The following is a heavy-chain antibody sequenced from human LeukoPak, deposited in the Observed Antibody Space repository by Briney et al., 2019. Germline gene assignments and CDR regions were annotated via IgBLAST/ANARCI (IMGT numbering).Heavy chain of an antibody. CDR3: ARLDCISNTCYNY. J-gene: IGHJ4*02. CDR2: INYGGNS. CDR1: GDSITSDY. D-gene: IGHD3-10*01. V-gene: IGHV4-59*08. Sequence: PSETLSLTCNVSGDSITSDYWSWIRQSPGKGLEWIGYINYGGNSDYNPSLNSRVTISVNRSKKQISLKMRSMTAADTAVYYCARLDCISNTCYNYWAPGAQVTVSS.